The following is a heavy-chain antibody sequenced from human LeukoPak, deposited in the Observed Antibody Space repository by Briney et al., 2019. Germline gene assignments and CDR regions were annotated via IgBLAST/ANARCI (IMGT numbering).Heavy chain of an antibody. CDR1: GFTFTNYW. CDR3: AICYSDHSDYFDY. J-gene: IGHJ4*02. CDR2: INQDGSAK. D-gene: IGHD4-17*01. Sequence: GGSLRLSCAASGFTFTNYWMSWVRQSPGKGLEWVANINQDGSAKYYVDSVKGRFTISRDNAKNSLYLQMHSLRTDDTAVYYCAICYSDHSDYFDYWGQGTLVTVSS. V-gene: IGHV3-7*03.